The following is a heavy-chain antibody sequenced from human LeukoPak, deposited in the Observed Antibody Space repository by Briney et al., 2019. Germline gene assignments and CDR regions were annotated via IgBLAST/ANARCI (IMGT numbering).Heavy chain of an antibody. CDR3: ARGVSGVTPP. J-gene: IGHJ5*02. D-gene: IGHD4-23*01. V-gene: IGHV1-18*01. Sequence: ASVKVSCKAADYIFTTYVVNWVRQAPGQGLEWMGWINTDNGNTNYAQKFQGRVTMTTDTSTSIVYMELRSLRSDDTAVYYCARGVSGVTPPWGQGTLVIVSS. CDR1: DYIFTTYV. CDR2: INTDNGNT.